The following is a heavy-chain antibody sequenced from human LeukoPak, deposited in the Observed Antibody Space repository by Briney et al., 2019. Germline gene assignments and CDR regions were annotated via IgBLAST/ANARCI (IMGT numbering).Heavy chain of an antibody. Sequence: PGGSLRLSCAASGFTFSSYGMHWVRQAPGKGLEWVAVISYDGSNKYYADSVKGRFTISRDNSKNTLYLQMNSLRAEDTAVYYCAKDRSSSILDYWGRGTLVTVSS. D-gene: IGHD6-13*01. V-gene: IGHV3-30*18. J-gene: IGHJ4*02. CDR2: ISYDGSNK. CDR1: GFTFSSYG. CDR3: AKDRSSSILDY.